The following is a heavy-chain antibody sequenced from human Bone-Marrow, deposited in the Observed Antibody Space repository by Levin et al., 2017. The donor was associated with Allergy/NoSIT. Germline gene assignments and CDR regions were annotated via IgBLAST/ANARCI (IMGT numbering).Heavy chain of an antibody. J-gene: IGHJ4*02. CDR1: GFTFSGSA. CDR2: IRSKANSYAT. D-gene: IGHD6-6*01. CDR3: TRRPEGDSSSPDFDY. Sequence: QTGGSLRLSCAASGFTFSGSAMHWVRQASGKGLEWVGRIRSKANSYATAYGASVKGRFTISRDDSKNTAYLQMNNLKTEDTAVYYCTRRPEGDSSSPDFDYWGQGTLVTVSS. V-gene: IGHV3-73*01.